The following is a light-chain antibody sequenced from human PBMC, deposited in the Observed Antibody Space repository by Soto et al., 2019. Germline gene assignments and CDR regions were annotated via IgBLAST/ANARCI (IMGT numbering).Light chain of an antibody. Sequence: EIVLTQSPGTLSLSTGERATLSCRASQSVSSSYLAWYQQKPGQAPRLLIYGASSRATGIPDRFSGSGSGTDFTLTISRLEPEDFAVYYCQHYGSSFTFGPGTKVDIK. CDR1: QSVSSSY. V-gene: IGKV3-20*01. CDR2: GAS. J-gene: IGKJ3*01. CDR3: QHYGSSFT.